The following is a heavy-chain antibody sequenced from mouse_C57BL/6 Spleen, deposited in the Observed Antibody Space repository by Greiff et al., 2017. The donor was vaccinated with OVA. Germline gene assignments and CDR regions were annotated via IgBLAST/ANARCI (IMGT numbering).Heavy chain of an antibody. V-gene: IGHV5-6*01. CDR1: GFTFSSYG. CDR2: ISSGGSYT. D-gene: IGHD1-1*01. CDR3: ARPGDYYGSSYGGYFDV. J-gene: IGHJ1*03. Sequence: EVHLVESGGDLVKPGGSLKLSCAASGFTFSSYGMSWVRQTPDKRLEWVATISSGGSYTYYPDSVKGRFTISRDNAKNTLYLQMSSLKSEDTAMYYCARPGDYYGSSYGGYFDVWGTGTTVTVSS.